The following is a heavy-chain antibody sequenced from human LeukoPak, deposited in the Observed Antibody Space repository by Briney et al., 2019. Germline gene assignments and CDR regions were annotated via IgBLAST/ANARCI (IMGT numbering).Heavy chain of an antibody. CDR2: ISGSSSNTI. CDR3: ARGGGVGATLVVVPSVGLEAFDT. D-gene: IGHD1-26*01. Sequence: GGSLRRSCAASGFIFSDYYMNWIRQAPGKGLEWVSYISGSSSNTIYYADSVKGRFTISRDNAKNSLYLQMNSLRAEDTAVYYCARGGGVGATLVVVPSVGLEAFDTWGQGTMVTVSS. J-gene: IGHJ3*02. CDR1: GFIFSDYY. V-gene: IGHV3-11*04.